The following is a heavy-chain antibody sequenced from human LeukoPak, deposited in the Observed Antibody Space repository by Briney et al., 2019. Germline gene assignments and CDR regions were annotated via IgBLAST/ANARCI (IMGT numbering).Heavy chain of an antibody. Sequence: GASVKVSCKASGYTFTGYYMHWVRQAPGQGLEWMGWINPNSGGTNYAQKFQGRVTMTRDTSISTAYMELSRLRSDDTAVYYCARVPVAGPGVVDYWGQETLVTVSS. D-gene: IGHD6-19*01. CDR2: INPNSGGT. V-gene: IGHV1-2*02. CDR3: ARVPVAGPGVVDY. J-gene: IGHJ4*02. CDR1: GYTFTGYY.